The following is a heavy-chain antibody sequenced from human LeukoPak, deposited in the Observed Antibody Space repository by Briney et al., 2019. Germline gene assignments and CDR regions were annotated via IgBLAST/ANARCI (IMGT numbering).Heavy chain of an antibody. CDR1: GASIGSGDHY. Sequence: SETLSLTCTVSGASIGSGDHYWSWIRQPPGKGLEWIGSIYYSGSTYYNPSLKSRVTISVDRSKNQFPLKLSSVTAADTAVYYCARDFRRGYGSGSYFQPNWFDPWGQGTLVTVSS. J-gene: IGHJ5*02. D-gene: IGHD3-10*01. V-gene: IGHV4-39*06. CDR3: ARDFRRGYGSGSYFQPNWFDP. CDR2: IYYSGST.